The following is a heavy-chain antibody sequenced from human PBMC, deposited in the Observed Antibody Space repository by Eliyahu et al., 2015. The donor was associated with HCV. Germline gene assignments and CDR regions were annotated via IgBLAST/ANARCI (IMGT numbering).Heavy chain of an antibody. V-gene: IGHV1-69*01. CDR1: GGTFSSYA. Sequence: QVQLVQSGAEVKKPGSSVKVSCKASGGTFSSYAISWVRQAPGQGPWVVWGGTSLSGTANYAQKFQGRVTITADESTSTAYMELSSLRSEDTAVYYCARGAINIVVVPAAPFDPWGQGTLVTVSS. CDR3: ARGAINIVVVPAAPFDP. J-gene: IGHJ5*02. D-gene: IGHD2-2*01. CDR2: GTSLSGTA.